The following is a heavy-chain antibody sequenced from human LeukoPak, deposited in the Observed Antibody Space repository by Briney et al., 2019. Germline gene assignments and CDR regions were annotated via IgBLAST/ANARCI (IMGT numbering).Heavy chain of an antibody. V-gene: IGHV3-74*01. Sequence: GGSLRLSCAASGFTFSSYWMHWVRQAPGKGLVWVSRINSDGSSTSYADSVKGRFTISRDNAKNTLYLQMNSLRAEDTAVYYCALGSGYPTFDYWGQGTLVTVSS. CDR1: GFTFSSYW. D-gene: IGHD3-22*01. CDR3: ALGSGYPTFDY. J-gene: IGHJ4*02. CDR2: INSDGSST.